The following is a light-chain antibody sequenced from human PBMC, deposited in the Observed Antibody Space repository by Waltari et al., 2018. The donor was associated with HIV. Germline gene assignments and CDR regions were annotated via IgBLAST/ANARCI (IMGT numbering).Light chain of an antibody. J-gene: IGKJ1*01. CDR2: DTS. V-gene: IGKV3-11*01. CDR3: QQRSSWPLT. CDR1: QGLRIS. Sequence: EIGLTKSPAHLSLFPGERATLALWASQGLRISLAWYQQRPDQAPRLLIYDTSNRATGIPARFSGSGSGTDFTLTISSLEPEDFAVYYCQQRSSWPLTLGQGTNVEFK.